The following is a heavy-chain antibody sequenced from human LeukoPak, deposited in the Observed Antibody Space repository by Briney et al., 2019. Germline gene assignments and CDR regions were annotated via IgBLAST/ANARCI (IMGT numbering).Heavy chain of an antibody. D-gene: IGHD1-26*01. CDR2: IWYDGRNK. Sequence: GGSLRLSCAASGFTFSSYGMHRVRQAPGKGLEWVALIWYDGRNKYYADSVKGRFTISRDNSKNTLYLQMNSLRAEDTAVYYCAREGVGATTVGNYWGQGTLVTVSS. V-gene: IGHV3-33*08. CDR1: GFTFSSYG. J-gene: IGHJ4*02. CDR3: AREGVGATTVGNY.